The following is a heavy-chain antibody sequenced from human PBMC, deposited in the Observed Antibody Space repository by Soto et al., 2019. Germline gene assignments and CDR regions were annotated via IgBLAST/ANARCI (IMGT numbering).Heavy chain of an antibody. V-gene: IGHV3-7*01. CDR1: GFTFSSYW. CDR3: AREFIAAAGTNEDYYYYGMDV. Sequence: GGSLRLSCAASGFTFSSYWMSWVRQAPGKGREWVANIKQDGSAKYYVDSVKGRFTISRDNAKNSLYLQMNSLRAEDTAVYYCAREFIAAAGTNEDYYYYGMDVWGQGTTVTVSS. J-gene: IGHJ6*02. CDR2: IKQDGSAK. D-gene: IGHD6-13*01.